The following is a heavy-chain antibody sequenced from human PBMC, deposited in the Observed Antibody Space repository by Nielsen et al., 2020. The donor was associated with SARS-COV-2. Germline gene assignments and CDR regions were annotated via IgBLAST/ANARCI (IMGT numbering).Heavy chain of an antibody. J-gene: IGHJ6*02. V-gene: IGHV4-31*03. CDR1: GRSISSGGSY. CDR3: ARGGTIFGVVTRMDV. D-gene: IGHD3-3*01. Sequence: TLSLTCPVSGRSISSGGSYWSWLRHHPGKGLEWIGYIYYSGSTYYNPSLKSRVTMSVDTSKNQFSLKLSSVTAADTAVYYCARGGTIFGVVTRMDVWGQGTTVTVSS. CDR2: IYYSGST.